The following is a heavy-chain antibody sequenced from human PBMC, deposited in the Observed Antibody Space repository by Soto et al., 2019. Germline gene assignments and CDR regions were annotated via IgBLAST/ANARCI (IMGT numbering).Heavy chain of an antibody. Sequence: QVQLQESGPGLVKPSETLSLTCTVSGGSISSGPYSWGWIRQPPGEGLEWIGTFHYSENTYYNPSLESRVTLXVXTXXNQFSLKVTSVTVADTAMYYCARLGGFCSSTSCYGFYGMDVWGQGTTVIVSS. CDR1: GGSISSGPYS. D-gene: IGHD2-2*01. V-gene: IGHV4-39*01. CDR2: FHYSENT. CDR3: ARLGGFCSSTSCYGFYGMDV. J-gene: IGHJ6*02.